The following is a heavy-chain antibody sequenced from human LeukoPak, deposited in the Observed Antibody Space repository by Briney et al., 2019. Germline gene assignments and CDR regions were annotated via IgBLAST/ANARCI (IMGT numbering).Heavy chain of an antibody. Sequence: GGSLRLSCAASGFTFSGSAMHWVRQASGKGLEWVGRIRSKANSYATAYAALVKGRFTISRDDSKNTAYLQMNSLKTEDTAVYYCTTSHYYDSSGYYGLVDYWGQGTLVTVSS. CDR2: IRSKANSYAT. V-gene: IGHV3-73*01. CDR3: TTSHYYDSSGYYGLVDY. J-gene: IGHJ4*02. CDR1: GFTFSGSA. D-gene: IGHD3-22*01.